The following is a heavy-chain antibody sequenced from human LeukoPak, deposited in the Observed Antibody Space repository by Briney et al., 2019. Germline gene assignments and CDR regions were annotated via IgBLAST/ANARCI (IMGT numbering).Heavy chain of an antibody. D-gene: IGHD3-16*01. CDR1: GFTFDDYG. J-gene: IGHJ4*02. Sequence: GGSLRLSCAASGFTFDDYGMSWVRQAPGKGLEWVSGINWNGGSTGYEDSVKGRFTISRDNAKNSLFLQMSSLRGEDTALYYCATEHWGPNSWGQGTLVTVSS. CDR3: ATEHWGPNS. V-gene: IGHV3-20*04. CDR2: INWNGGST.